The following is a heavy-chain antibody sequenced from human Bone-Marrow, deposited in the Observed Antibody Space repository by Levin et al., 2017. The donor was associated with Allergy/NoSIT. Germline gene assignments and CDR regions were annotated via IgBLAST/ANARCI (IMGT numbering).Heavy chain of an antibody. Sequence: GESLKISCKASGYTFTTYGLTWVRQAPGQGLEWMGWVSAYSGKTNYALNLQDRVTMTTDTATNTAYMELTSLRSDDTAIYYCARGHFPYYYYGMDVWGQGTTVVVSS. CDR2: VSAYSGKT. J-gene: IGHJ6*02. CDR1: GYTFTTYG. V-gene: IGHV1-18*01. CDR3: ARGHFPYYYYGMDV.